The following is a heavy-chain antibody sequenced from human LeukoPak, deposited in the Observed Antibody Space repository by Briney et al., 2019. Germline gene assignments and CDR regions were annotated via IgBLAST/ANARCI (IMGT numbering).Heavy chain of an antibody. V-gene: IGHV3-30*03. CDR2: ISYDGSNK. J-gene: IGHJ4*02. CDR1: GFTFSSYG. CDR3: ATNSNWNGLDF. D-gene: IGHD1-1*01. Sequence: GGSLRLSCAASGFTFSSYGMHWVRQAPGKGLEWVAVISYDGSNKYYADSVKGRFTISRDNSKNTLYLQMNSLRAEDTAVYYCATNSNWNGLDFWGQGTLVTVSS.